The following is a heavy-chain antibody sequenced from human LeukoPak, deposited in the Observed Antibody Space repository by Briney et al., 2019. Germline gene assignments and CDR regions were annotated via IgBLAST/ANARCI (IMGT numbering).Heavy chain of an antibody. V-gene: IGHV4-39*01. CDR3: ARLVGAATDPFDY. CDR1: GGSISSSSHN. D-gene: IGHD1-26*01. J-gene: IGHJ4*02. CDR2: IYYSGSI. Sequence: SETLSLTCTVSGGSISSSSHNWGWIRQPPGKGLEWIGSIYYSGSIYHNPSLKSRVTISGDTSKNQFSLKLSSVTAADTAVYFCARLVGAATDPFDYWGQGTLVTVSS.